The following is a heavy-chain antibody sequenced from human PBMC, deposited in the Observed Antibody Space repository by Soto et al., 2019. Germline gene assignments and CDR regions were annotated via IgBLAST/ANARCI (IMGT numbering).Heavy chain of an antibody. V-gene: IGHV4-4*07. Sequence: PSETLSLTCTVSGGSISSYYWRWIRQPAGKGLEWIGRIYTSGSTNYNTSLKSRVTRSVDTPKNQFSLKLSSVTDADTAVYYCARDRPNSYGLLFDYWGQGTLVTVSS. D-gene: IGHD5-18*01. CDR2: IYTSGST. J-gene: IGHJ4*02. CDR1: GGSISSYY. CDR3: ARDRPNSYGLLFDY.